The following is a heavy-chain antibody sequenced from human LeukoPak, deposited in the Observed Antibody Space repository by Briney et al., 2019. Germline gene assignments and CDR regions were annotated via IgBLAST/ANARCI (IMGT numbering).Heavy chain of an antibody. V-gene: IGHV3-7*01. D-gene: IGHD3-16*02. CDR1: GFIFRNYW. CDR3: ARGVIIRGRLDP. J-gene: IGHJ5*02. CDR2: IKEDGSEK. Sequence: GGSLRLSCAASGFIFRNYWMSWVRQAPGKGLEWVANIKEDGSEKYYVESVKGRFTISRDNAKNSLYLQMSSLRAEDTAVYYCARGVIIRGRLDPWGQGTLVTVSS.